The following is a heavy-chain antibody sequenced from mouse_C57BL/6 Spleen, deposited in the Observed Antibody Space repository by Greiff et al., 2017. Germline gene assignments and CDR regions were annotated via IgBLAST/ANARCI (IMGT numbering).Heavy chain of an antibody. J-gene: IGHJ4*01. D-gene: IGHD2-1*01. Sequence: VQLQQSGPGLVAPSQSLSITCTVSGFSLTSYGVDWVRQPPGKGLEWLGVIWGGGNTNYNSALMSRLSISTDNAKSQVFLKMNSLQTDDTAMYYCAKHATMVTTHAMDYWGQGTSVTVSS. CDR3: AKHATMVTTHAMDY. V-gene: IGHV2-9*01. CDR1: GFSLTSYG. CDR2: IWGGGNT.